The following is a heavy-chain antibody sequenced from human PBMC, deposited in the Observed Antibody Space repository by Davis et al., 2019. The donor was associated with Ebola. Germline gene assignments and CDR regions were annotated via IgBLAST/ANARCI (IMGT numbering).Heavy chain of an antibody. CDR1: GGTFSSYA. CDR2: IIPLFGTA. CDR3: ARVFKPPYYYDRINWFDP. V-gene: IGHV1-69*13. D-gene: IGHD3-22*01. Sequence: SVKVSCKASGGTFSSYAISWVRQAPGQGREWMGGIIPLFGTANYAQKFQGRVTITADESTSTAYMELSSLRSEDTAVYYCARVFKPPYYYDRINWFDPWGQGTLVTVSS. J-gene: IGHJ5*02.